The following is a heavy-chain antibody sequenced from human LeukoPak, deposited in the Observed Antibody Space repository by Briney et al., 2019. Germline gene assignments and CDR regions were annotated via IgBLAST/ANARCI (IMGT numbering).Heavy chain of an antibody. CDR1: GASISSGEYY. CDR2: IFTTGNT. CDR3: GRLGSGTLEFDS. J-gene: IGHJ4*02. V-gene: IGHV4-61*02. Sequence: PSQTLSLTSTVPGASISSGEYYWSWIRQPAGRGLEWVGRIFTTGNTDYNASLESRVTISVDTSKNRFSLNLTSVTAADTAVYYCGRLGSGTLEFDSWGQGTLVTVSS. D-gene: IGHD1-7*01.